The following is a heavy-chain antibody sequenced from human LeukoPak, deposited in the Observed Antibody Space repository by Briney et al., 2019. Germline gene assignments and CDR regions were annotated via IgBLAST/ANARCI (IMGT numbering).Heavy chain of an antibody. Sequence: DPSETLSLTCTVSGGSISSSSYYWGWIRQPPGKGLEWIGSIYYSGSTYYNPSLKSRVTISVDTSKNQFSLKLSSVTAADTAVYYCARLYSGSLEPFDYWGQGTLVTVSS. CDR2: IYYSGST. CDR3: ARLYSGSLEPFDY. V-gene: IGHV4-39*01. J-gene: IGHJ4*02. D-gene: IGHD1-26*01. CDR1: GGSISSSSYY.